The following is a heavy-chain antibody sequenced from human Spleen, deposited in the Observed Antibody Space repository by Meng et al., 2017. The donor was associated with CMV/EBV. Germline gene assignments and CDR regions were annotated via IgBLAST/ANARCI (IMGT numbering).Heavy chain of an antibody. CDR2: ITGGGTTL. CDR3: ARDPRNKGYDP. V-gene: IGHV3-11*01. CDR1: GFNFGAYY. Sequence: GESLKISCTGSGFNFGAYYMNWIRQAPGKGLEWISYITGGGTTLSYAESVKGRFTVSRDNAKNSLFLQMDSLRPEDTAVYYCARDPRNKGYDPWGPGTLVTVSS. D-gene: IGHD6-13*01. J-gene: IGHJ5*02.